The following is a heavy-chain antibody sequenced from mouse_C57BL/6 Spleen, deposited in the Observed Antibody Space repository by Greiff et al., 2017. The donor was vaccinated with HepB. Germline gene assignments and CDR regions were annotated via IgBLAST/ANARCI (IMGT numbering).Heavy chain of an antibody. Sequence: QVHVKQSGAELARPGASVKLSCKASGYTFTSYGISWVKQRTGQGLEWIGEIYPRSGNTYYNEKFKGKATLTADKSSSTAYMELRSLTSEDSAVYFCARGDSSGYVAWFAYWGQGTLVTVSA. CDR2: IYPRSGNT. J-gene: IGHJ3*01. CDR3: ARGDSSGYVAWFAY. D-gene: IGHD3-2*02. V-gene: IGHV1-81*01. CDR1: GYTFTSYG.